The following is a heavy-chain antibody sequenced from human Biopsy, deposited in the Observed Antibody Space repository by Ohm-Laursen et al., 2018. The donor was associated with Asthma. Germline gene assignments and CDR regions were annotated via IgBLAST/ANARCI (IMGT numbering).Heavy chain of an antibody. V-gene: IGHV4-39*01. D-gene: IGHD6-13*01. J-gene: IGHJ6*02. Sequence: SETLSLTCSLSSGSGGYMRSGNYYWGWIRQPPGKGLEWIGSIYYSGTTYYNPSLEGRVTVSAYTSKNQFSLKLTSVTAADTAVYYCVRGSSSWHHGPFHYYYGLDVWGQGTTATVSS. CDR2: IYYSGTT. CDR1: SGSGGYMRSGNYY. CDR3: VRGSSSWHHGPFHYYYGLDV.